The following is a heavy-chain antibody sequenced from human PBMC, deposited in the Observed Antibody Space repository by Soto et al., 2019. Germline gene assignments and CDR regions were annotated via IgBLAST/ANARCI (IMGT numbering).Heavy chain of an antibody. CDR1: GFTFTSYG. CDR2: ILHDGSAE. CDR3: ARSRDGYSFYFYYGMDG. V-gene: IGHV3-30*03. J-gene: IGHJ6*02. D-gene: IGHD4-4*01. Sequence: GSLRLSCAASGFTFTSYGMHWVRQAPGKGLEWMALILHDGSAEYYADSVKGRFTISRDNSKNTLYPQMNSLRAEDTAVYYCARSRDGYSFYFYYGMDGWGQGTTVTVSS.